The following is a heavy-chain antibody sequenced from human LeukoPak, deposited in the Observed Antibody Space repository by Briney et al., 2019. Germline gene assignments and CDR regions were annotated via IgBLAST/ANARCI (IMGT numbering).Heavy chain of an antibody. J-gene: IGHJ5*02. V-gene: IGHV3-74*01. Sequence: GGSLRLSCAVSGFTFSSYWMHWVRQAPGKGLVWVSGINSDGSSTTYADSVKGRFTVSRDNAKNTLYLQKNSLRAEDTAVYYCARGDGYNLNWFAPGGQGTQVTVSS. D-gene: IGHD5-24*01. CDR2: INSDGSST. CDR3: ARGDGYNLNWFAP. CDR1: GFTFSSYW.